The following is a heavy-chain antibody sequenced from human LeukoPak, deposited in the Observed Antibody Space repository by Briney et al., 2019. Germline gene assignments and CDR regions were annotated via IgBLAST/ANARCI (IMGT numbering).Heavy chain of an antibody. D-gene: IGHD1-14*01. CDR2: IYYSGST. Sequence: SETLSLTCTVSGGSISSSSYYWGWIRQPPGKGLEWIGSIYYSGSTYYNPSLKSRVTISVDTSKNQFSLKLSSVTAADTAVYYCARHKEASGYHYYGMDVWGQGTTVTVSS. J-gene: IGHJ6*02. CDR1: GGSISSSSYY. CDR3: ARHKEASGYHYYGMDV. V-gene: IGHV4-39*01.